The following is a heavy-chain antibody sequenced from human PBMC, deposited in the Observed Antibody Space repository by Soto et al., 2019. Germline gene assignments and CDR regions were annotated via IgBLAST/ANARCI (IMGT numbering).Heavy chain of an antibody. CDR3: AREDKSWYRANFDYYYGMDV. D-gene: IGHD6-13*01. J-gene: IGHJ6*02. CDR1: GGTFSSYA. CDR2: IIPIFGTA. V-gene: IGHV1-69*01. Sequence: QVQLVQSGAEVKKPGSSVKVSCKASGGTFSSYAISWVRQAPGQGLEWMGGIIPIFGTANYAQKFQGRVTITADESTSTAYMELSSLRSEVTAVYYCAREDKSWYRANFDYYYGMDVWGQGTTVTVSS.